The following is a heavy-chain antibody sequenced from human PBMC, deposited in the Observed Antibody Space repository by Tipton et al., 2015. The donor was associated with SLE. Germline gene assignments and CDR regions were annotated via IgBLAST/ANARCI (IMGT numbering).Heavy chain of an antibody. Sequence: LRLSCTVSGGSISSGSYYWGWIRQPPGKGLEWIGSIYYSGSTYYNPSLKSRVTISVDTSKNQFSLKLSSVTAADTAVYYCAREKWDAFDIWGQGTMVTVSS. J-gene: IGHJ3*02. D-gene: IGHD2-8*01. CDR3: AREKWDAFDI. CDR1: GGSISSGSYY. V-gene: IGHV4-39*07. CDR2: IYYSGST.